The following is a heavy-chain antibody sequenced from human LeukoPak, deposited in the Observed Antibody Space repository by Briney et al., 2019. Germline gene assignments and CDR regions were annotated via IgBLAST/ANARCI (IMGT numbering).Heavy chain of an antibody. Sequence: PSETLSLTCTVSGGSISSSSYYWGWIRQPPGKGLEWIGSIYYSGSTYYNPSLKSRVTISVDTSKNQFSLKLSSVTAADTAVYYCARHLIAVAGTWFDPWGQGTLVTVSS. D-gene: IGHD6-19*01. CDR3: ARHLIAVAGTWFDP. V-gene: IGHV4-39*01. J-gene: IGHJ5*02. CDR2: IYYSGST. CDR1: GGSISSSSYY.